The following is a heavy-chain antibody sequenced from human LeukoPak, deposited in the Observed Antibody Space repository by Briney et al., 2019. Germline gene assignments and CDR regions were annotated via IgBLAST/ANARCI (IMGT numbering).Heavy chain of an antibody. CDR3: ARHLITIFGDGDYFDY. Sequence: ETSETLSLTCAVYGVSFSGYYWSWIRQPPGKGLEWIGEISHSGSTNYNPSLKSRVTISVDTSKNQFSLKLSSVTAADTAVYYCARHLITIFGDGDYFDYWGQGTLVTVSS. V-gene: IGHV4-34*01. CDR1: GVSFSGYY. D-gene: IGHD3-3*01. J-gene: IGHJ4*02. CDR2: ISHSGST.